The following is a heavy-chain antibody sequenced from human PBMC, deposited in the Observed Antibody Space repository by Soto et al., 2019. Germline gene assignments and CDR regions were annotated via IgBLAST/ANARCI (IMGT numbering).Heavy chain of an antibody. CDR1: GGSVSSGSYY. CDR2: IYYSGST. CDR3: ASRQWLGYDY. J-gene: IGHJ4*02. Sequence: SETLSLTCTVSGGSVSSGSYYWSWIRQPPGKGLEWIGYIYYSGSTNYNPSLKSRVTISVDTSKNQFSLKLSSVTAADTAVYYCASRQWLGYDYWGQGTLVTVSS. V-gene: IGHV4-61*01. D-gene: IGHD6-19*01.